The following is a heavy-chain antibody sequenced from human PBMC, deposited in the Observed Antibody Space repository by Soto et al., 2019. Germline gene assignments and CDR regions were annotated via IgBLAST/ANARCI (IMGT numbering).Heavy chain of an antibody. D-gene: IGHD3-9*01. Sequence: KSSETLSLTCTVSGGSISNYYWTWVRQPPGKGLEWIGYVYYSGSTNYNPSLESRVTISIDASKNQFSLKMKSVTAADTAVYYCVRDYLLTGFDPWGQGALVTVSS. CDR2: VYYSGST. V-gene: IGHV4-59*01. CDR1: GGSISNYY. J-gene: IGHJ5*02. CDR3: VRDYLLTGFDP.